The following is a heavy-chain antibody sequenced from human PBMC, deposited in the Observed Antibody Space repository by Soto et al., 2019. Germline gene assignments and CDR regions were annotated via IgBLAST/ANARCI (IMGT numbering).Heavy chain of an antibody. CDR1: GFTFSTYG. V-gene: IGHV3-21*01. J-gene: IGHJ4*02. D-gene: IGHD1-1*01. Sequence: EVQLVESGGGLVEPGGSLRLSRVASGFTFSTYGMNWVRQAPGKGLDWVSSISDPREYIVYAVSMKGRFTISSNTAIHAPNVAMNRLSAEDTAVYFCAWNDEGGTRLWGQGTRVTVSS. CDR3: AWNDEGGTRL. CDR2: ISDPREYI.